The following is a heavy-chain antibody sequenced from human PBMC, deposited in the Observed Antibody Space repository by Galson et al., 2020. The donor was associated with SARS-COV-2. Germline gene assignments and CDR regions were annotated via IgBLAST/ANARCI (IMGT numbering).Heavy chain of an antibody. CDR3: AKDCFTSGSRGGSDY. J-gene: IGHJ4*02. V-gene: IGHV3-23*01. CDR2: ISGSGGST. D-gene: IGHD3-10*01. Sequence: GESLKISCAASGFSFSSYVMSWVRQAPGKGLEWVSGISGSGGSTYYADSVKGRFTISRDNPKNTLYLQMNSLRDEDTAVYYCAKDCFTSGSRGGSDYWGQGTLVTVSS. CDR1: GFSFSSYV.